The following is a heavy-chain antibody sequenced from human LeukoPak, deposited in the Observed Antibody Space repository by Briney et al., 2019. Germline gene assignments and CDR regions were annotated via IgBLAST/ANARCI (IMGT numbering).Heavy chain of an antibody. D-gene: IGHD7-27*01. Sequence: SDTLSLTCAVSGDYISSSNWWGWIRQPPGKGLEWIGYIYYSGSTYYNPSLNSRVTMSVDTSKNQFSLKLSSVTAVDTAVYYCAKKVAGVGWFDPWGQGTLVTVSS. CDR1: GDYISSSNW. CDR3: AKKVAGVGWFDP. V-gene: IGHV4-28*01. CDR2: IYYSGST. J-gene: IGHJ5*02.